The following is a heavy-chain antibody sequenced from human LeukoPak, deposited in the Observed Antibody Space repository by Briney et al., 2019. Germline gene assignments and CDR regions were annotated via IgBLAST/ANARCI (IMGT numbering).Heavy chain of an antibody. CDR1: GFTFSSYG. J-gene: IGHJ4*02. CDR3: AKDRKGYCSGGSCYYFDY. CDR2: IRYDGSNK. Sequence: GGSLRLSCAASGFTFSSYGMHWVRQAPGKGLEWVAFIRYDGSNKYYADSVKGRFTISRDNSKNTLYLQMNSLRAEDTAVYYCAKDRKGYCSGGSCYYFDYWGQGTLVTVSS. D-gene: IGHD2-15*01. V-gene: IGHV3-30*02.